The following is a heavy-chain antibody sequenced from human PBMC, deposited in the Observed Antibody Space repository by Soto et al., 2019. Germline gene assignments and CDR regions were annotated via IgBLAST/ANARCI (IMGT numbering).Heavy chain of an antibody. J-gene: IGHJ5*02. CDR2: ISGSSSTI. CDR3: ARDGVGLDP. V-gene: IGHV3-48*01. CDR1: GFTFSYYG. Sequence: PGGSLRLSCAASGFTFSYYGINWVRQAPGKGLEWVSYISGSSSTIYYVDSVKGRFTISRDNAKNSLYLQMNSLRAEDTAVYYCARDGVGLDPWGQGTLVTVSS.